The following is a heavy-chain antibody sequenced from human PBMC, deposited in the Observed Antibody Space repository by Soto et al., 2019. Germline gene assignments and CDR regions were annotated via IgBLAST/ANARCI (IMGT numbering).Heavy chain of an antibody. CDR2: IDTSGSST. CDR3: AKDSWYFDL. V-gene: IGHV3-74*01. CDR1: GFIFTNFW. D-gene: IGHD6-13*01. J-gene: IGHJ4*02. Sequence: GGSLGLSCEASGFIFTNFWMHWVRQVPGKGLVWVSRIDTSGSSTSYADSVKGRFTISRDNAKNTVSLQMNSLRAEDTGVYYCAKDSWYFDLWSQGSLVTVSS.